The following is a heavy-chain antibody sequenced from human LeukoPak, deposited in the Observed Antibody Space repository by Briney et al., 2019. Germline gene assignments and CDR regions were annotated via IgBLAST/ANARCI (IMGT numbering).Heavy chain of an antibody. CDR3: ASGQLRIAAAGTQGLPTH. Sequence: ASVKVSCKASGYTFTSYYMHWVRQAPGQGLEWMGIINPSGGSASYAQELQGRVTMTRDTPTSTVYMELSSLKSEDTAVYYCASGQLRIAAAGTQGLPTHWGQGTLVTVSS. V-gene: IGHV1-46*01. D-gene: IGHD6-13*01. J-gene: IGHJ4*02. CDR2: INPSGGSA. CDR1: GYTFTSYY.